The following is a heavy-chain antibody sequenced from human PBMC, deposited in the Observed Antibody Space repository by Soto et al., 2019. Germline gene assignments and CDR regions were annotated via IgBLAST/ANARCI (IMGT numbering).Heavy chain of an antibody. J-gene: IGHJ6*02. Sequence: HPGGSLRLSCAASGFTFSSYGMHWVRQAPGKGLEWVAVIWYDGSNKYYADSVKGRFTISRDNSKNTLYLQMNSLRAEDTAVYYCARSCGVYYYYYYGMDVWGQGTTVTVYS. CDR2: IWYDGSNK. CDR3: ARSCGVYYYYYYGMDV. V-gene: IGHV3-33*01. D-gene: IGHD2-8*02. CDR1: GFTFSSYG.